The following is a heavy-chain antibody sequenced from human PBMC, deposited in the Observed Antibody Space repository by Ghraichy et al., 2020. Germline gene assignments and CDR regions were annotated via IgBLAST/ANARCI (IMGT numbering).Heavy chain of an antibody. CDR1: GYTFTSYD. V-gene: IGHV1-8*03. CDR2: MNPNSGNT. Sequence: ASVKVSCKAYGYTFTSYDINWVRQATGQGLEWMGWMNPNSGNTGYAQKFQGRVTITRNTSISTAYMELSSLRSEDTAVYYCARALYDNDAFDIWGQGTMVTVSS. D-gene: IGHD3-22*01. CDR3: ARALYDNDAFDI. J-gene: IGHJ3*02.